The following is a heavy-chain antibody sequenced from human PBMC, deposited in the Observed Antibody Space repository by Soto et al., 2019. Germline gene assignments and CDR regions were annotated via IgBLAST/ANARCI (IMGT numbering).Heavy chain of an antibody. CDR3: SRDLGIRVASTGGYYYYYYMDV. Sequence: PGGSLRLSCAASGFTFSSYWMHWVRQAPGKGLVWVSRINSDGSSTSYADSVKGRFTISRDNAKNSLYLQINSLRAEDTAVYYCSRDLGIRVASTGGYYYYYYMDVWGKGTTVTVSS. CDR2: INSDGSST. CDR1: GFTFSSYW. D-gene: IGHD5-12*01. J-gene: IGHJ6*03. V-gene: IGHV3-74*01.